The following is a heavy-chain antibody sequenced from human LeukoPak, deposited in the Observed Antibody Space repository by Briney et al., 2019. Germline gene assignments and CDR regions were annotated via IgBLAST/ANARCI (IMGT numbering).Heavy chain of an antibody. CDR3: TTVPSTSSWYRIHY. CDR2: IESKTDGGTT. CDR1: GFTFNNAW. J-gene: IGHJ4*02. D-gene: IGHD6-13*01. Sequence: PGRSLRLSCAASGFTFNNAWMNWVRQAPGKGLEWVGRIESKTDGGTTDYAAPVKGRFTISRDDSKNTLYLQMNSLKTEDTAVYYCTTVPSTSSWYRIHYWGQGTLVTVSS. V-gene: IGHV3-15*07.